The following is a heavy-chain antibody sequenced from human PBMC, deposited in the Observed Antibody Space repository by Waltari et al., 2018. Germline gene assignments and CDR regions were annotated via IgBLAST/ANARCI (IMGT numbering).Heavy chain of an antibody. J-gene: IGHJ5*02. Sequence: QLQLQESGPGLVKPSETLSLPCSVPGSSIRSSTYYRGRVRQPPGKGLECIGSMFNGGSTYYNPSLKSRVTISVDTSKNQFSLRLNSVTAADTAIYYCARHGYSGGWFDPWGQGTLVTVSS. CDR3: ARHGYSGGWFDP. CDR2: MFNGGST. D-gene: IGHD4-17*01. CDR1: GSSIRSSTYY. V-gene: IGHV4-39*01.